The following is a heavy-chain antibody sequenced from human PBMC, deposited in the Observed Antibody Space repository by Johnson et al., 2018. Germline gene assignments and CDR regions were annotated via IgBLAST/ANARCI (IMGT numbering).Heavy chain of an antibody. CDR3: ARLKSYNYYYLDV. J-gene: IGHJ6*03. Sequence: VQLVQSGGGLVQPGRSLRLSCAASGFTFDDYAMHWVRQAPGKGLEWVSGISWNSGSIGYADSVKGRFTISRDNSKNTLYLQMNSLRAEDTAVYYWARLKSYNYYYLDVWGKGTTVTVSS. CDR2: ISWNSGSI. CDR1: GFTFDDYA. V-gene: IGHV3-9*01. D-gene: IGHD2-21*01.